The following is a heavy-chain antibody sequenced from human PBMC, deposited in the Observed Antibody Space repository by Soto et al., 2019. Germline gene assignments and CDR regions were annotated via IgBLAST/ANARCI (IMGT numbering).Heavy chain of an antibody. J-gene: IGHJ4*02. D-gene: IGHD4-17*01. V-gene: IGHV1-69*01. CDR3: AKSAPMDAGDKYYYDF. CDR2: IIPFFGTA. Sequence: QVQLVQSGTEVKKTGSSLKVSCKASGGTFSTFVIIWGRQAPGQGLGWMGGIIPFFGTARYSQKFEDRITITADESTNTVYMDLRSLTSEDTAIYYCAKSAPMDAGDKYYYDFWGQGALVTVSS. CDR1: GGTFSTFV.